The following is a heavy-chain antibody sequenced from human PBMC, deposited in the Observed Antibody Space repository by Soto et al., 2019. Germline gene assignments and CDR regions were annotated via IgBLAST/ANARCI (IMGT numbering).Heavy chain of an antibody. Sequence: SVKVSCKASGGTFSSHAISWVRQAPGQGLEWMGGIIPIFGTANYAQKFQGRVTITADESTSTAYMELSSLRSEDTAVYYCARERGYSSGLDYWGQGTLVTVSS. CDR3: ARERGYSSGLDY. D-gene: IGHD5-18*01. CDR1: GGTFSSHA. J-gene: IGHJ4*02. V-gene: IGHV1-69*13. CDR2: IIPIFGTA.